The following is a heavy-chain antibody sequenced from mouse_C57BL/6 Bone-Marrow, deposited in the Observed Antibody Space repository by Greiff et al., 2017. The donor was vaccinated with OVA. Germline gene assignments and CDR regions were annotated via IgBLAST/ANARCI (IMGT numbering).Heavy chain of an antibody. CDR1: GFNISDYG. D-gene: IGHD1-1*01. V-gene: IGHV5-17*01. J-gene: IGHJ1*03. CDR2: ISSGSSTI. CDR3: ARGSSSRYWYFDV. Sequence: EVKLMESGGGLVKPGGSLKLSCAASGFNISDYGMHWVRQAPEKGLEWVAYISSGSSTIYYADTVKGRFTISRDNAKNTLYLQITSLRSEDTAMYYCARGSSSRYWYFDVWGTGTTVTVSS.